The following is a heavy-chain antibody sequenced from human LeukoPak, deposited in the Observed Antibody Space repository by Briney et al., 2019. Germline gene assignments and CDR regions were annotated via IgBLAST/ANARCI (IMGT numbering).Heavy chain of an antibody. D-gene: IGHD4-11*01. CDR2: IWSDGSNR. CDR1: GFIFSHYG. J-gene: IGHJ4*01. CDR3: ARDAQRGFDYSNSLKY. Sequence: EGSLRLSCVASGFIFSHYGMHWVRQAPGKGLEWVAVIWSDGSNRFYAGSVKGRFTISRDNSQNTVFLQMNSLRAEDTAMYYCARDAQRGFDYSNSLKYWGHGILVTVSS. V-gene: IGHV3-33*01.